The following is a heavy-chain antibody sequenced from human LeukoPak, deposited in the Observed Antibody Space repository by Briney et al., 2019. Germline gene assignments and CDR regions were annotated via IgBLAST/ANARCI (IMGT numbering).Heavy chain of an antibody. J-gene: IGHJ5*02. Sequence: GASVKVSCKVSGYTLTELSMHWVRQAPGKGLEWMGGFDPEDGETIYAQKFQGRVTMTEDTSTDTAYMELSSLRSEDTAVYYCATAWDGSGYDSNWFDPWGQGTLVTVSS. D-gene: IGHD5-12*01. V-gene: IGHV1-24*01. CDR3: ATAWDGSGYDSNWFDP. CDR2: FDPEDGET. CDR1: GYTLTELS.